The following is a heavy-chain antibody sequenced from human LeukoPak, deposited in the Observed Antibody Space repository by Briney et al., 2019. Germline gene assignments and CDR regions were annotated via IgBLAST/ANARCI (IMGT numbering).Heavy chain of an antibody. J-gene: IGHJ4*02. V-gene: IGHV3-48*03. CDR2: ISSRGRTI. Sequence: PGGSLRLSCAASGFTFNNYEMNWVRQAPGKGLEWVSYISSRGRTIYCADSVNGRFTISRDNAKNSLYLQMNSLRDEDTAVYYCSRDNQWELLYFDYWGQGTLVTVSS. CDR1: GFTFNNYE. CDR3: SRDNQWELLYFDY. D-gene: IGHD1-26*01.